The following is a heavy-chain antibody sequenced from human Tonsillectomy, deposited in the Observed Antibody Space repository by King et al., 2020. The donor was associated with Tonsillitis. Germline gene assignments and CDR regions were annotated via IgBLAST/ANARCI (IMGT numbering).Heavy chain of an antibody. CDR1: GFTFSSYA. CDR2: IYSGGSST. J-gene: IGHJ1*01. D-gene: IGHD6-13*01. Sequence: VQLVESGGGLVQPGGSLRLSCAASGFTFSSYAMSWVRQAPGKGLEWVSVIYSGGSSTYYADSVKGRFTISRDNSKNTLYLQMNSLRAEDTAVYYCSKVEYSSHWYVRYWGQGTLVTVSS. CDR3: SKVEYSSHWYVRY. V-gene: IGHV3-23*03.